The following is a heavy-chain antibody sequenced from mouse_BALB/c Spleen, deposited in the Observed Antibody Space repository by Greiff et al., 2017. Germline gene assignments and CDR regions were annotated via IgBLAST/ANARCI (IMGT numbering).Heavy chain of an antibody. V-gene: IGHV5-17*02. Sequence: EVKLVESGGGLVQPGGSRKLSCAASGFTFSSFGMHWVRQAPEKGLEWVAYISSGSSTIYYADTVKGRFTISRDNPKNTLFLQMTSLRSEDTAMYYCARGDDYDGGYYFDYWGQGTTLTVSS. J-gene: IGHJ2*01. CDR3: ARGDDYDGGYYFDY. D-gene: IGHD2-4*01. CDR1: GFTFSSFG. CDR2: ISSGSSTI.